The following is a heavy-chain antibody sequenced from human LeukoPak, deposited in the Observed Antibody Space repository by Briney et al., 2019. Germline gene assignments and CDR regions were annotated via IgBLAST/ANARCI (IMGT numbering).Heavy chain of an antibody. D-gene: IGHD2-15*01. CDR3: ARYLAATQSLDH. CDR1: GYTFTSYD. CDR2: MNPNSGNT. J-gene: IGHJ4*02. V-gene: IGHV1-8*01. Sequence: ASVKVSCKASGYTFTSYDINWVRQATGQGLEWMGWMNPNSGNTGHAQKFQGRVTMTRNTSISTAYMELSSLRSEDTAVYYCARYLAATQSLDHWGQGTLVTVSS.